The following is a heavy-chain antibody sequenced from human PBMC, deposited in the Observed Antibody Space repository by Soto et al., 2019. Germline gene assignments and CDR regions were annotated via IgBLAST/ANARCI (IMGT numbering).Heavy chain of an antibody. V-gene: IGHV3-11*01. Sequence: GGSLRLSCAASGFTFSDYYMSWIRQAPGKGLEWVSYISSSGSTIYYADSVKGRFTISRDNAKNSLYLQTNSLRAEDTAVYYCARDREMATIDYWGQGTLVTVSS. J-gene: IGHJ4*02. CDR1: GFTFSDYY. CDR2: ISSSGSTI. CDR3: ARDREMATIDY. D-gene: IGHD5-12*01.